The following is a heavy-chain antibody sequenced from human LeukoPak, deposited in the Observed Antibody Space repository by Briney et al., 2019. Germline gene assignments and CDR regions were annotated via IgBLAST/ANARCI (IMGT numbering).Heavy chain of an antibody. Sequence: SETLSLTCSVSGNFISTGSYYWSWIRQPAGKGLEWIGHIYTNGRTDYNPSLKSRVTISVDKSKNQFSLKLSSVTAADTAVYYCARELEIGHTEDGEVWFDPWGQGTLVTVSS. D-gene: IGHD5-24*01. CDR2: IYTNGRT. CDR3: ARELEIGHTEDGEVWFDP. V-gene: IGHV4-61*09. CDR1: GNFISTGSYY. J-gene: IGHJ5*02.